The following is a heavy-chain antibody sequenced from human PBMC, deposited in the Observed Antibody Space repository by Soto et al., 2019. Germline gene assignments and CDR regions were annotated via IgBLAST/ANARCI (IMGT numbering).Heavy chain of an antibody. D-gene: IGHD2-15*01. J-gene: IGHJ4*02. V-gene: IGHV4-59*01. Sequence: QVQLQESGPGLVKPSETLSLTCTVSGGSISSYYWSWIRQPPGKGLEWIGYIYYTGNTNYNPSLKSRGTISVDTSTNQFSLKLTSVTSADTAVYYCARLSDCSGGRCYSAYFDYWGQGTLVTVSS. CDR1: GGSISSYY. CDR2: IYYTGNT. CDR3: ARLSDCSGGRCYSAYFDY.